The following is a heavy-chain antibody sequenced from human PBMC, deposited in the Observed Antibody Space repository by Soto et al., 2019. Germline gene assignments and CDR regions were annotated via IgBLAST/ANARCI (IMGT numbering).Heavy chain of an antibody. CDR1: GYTFTGYY. J-gene: IGHJ6*02. CDR2: INPNSGGT. V-gene: IGHV1-2*02. CDR3: ARGVEGDYPLYCYYGMDV. D-gene: IGHD4-17*01. Sequence: QVQLVQSGAEVKKPGASVKVSCKASGYTFTGYYMHWVRQAPGQGLEWMGWINPNSGGTNYAQKFQGRVTRTRDTSISTAYMELSRLRSDDTAVYYCARGVEGDYPLYCYYGMDVWGQGTTVTVSS.